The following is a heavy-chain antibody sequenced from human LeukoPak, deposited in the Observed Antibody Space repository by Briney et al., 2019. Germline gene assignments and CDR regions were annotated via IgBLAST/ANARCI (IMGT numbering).Heavy chain of an antibody. V-gene: IGHV5-51*01. J-gene: IGHJ4*02. CDR3: ARLSGYDFWSGYYGIDY. CDR1: GYKFTSYW. CDR2: IYPDDSDT. Sequence: GESLKISCKGSGYKFTSYWIGWVRQMPGKGLEWMGIIYPDDSDTRYSPSFQGQVTISADKSISTAYLQWSSLKASDTAMYYCARLSGYDFWSGYYGIDYWGQGTLVTVSS. D-gene: IGHD3-3*01.